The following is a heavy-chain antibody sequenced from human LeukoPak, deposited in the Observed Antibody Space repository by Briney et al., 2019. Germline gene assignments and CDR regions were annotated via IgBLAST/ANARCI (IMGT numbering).Heavy chain of an antibody. CDR3: ARGTFGLDAFDI. V-gene: IGHV3-21*01. J-gene: IGHJ3*02. CDR2: ISSSSSYI. CDR1: GFTFSSYS. Sequence: GGSLRLSCAASGFTFSSYSMNWVRQAPGKGLEWVSSISSSSSYIYYADSVKGRSTISRDNAKNSLYLQMNSLRAEDTAVYYCARGTFGLDAFDIWGQGTMVTVSS. D-gene: IGHD3-3*01.